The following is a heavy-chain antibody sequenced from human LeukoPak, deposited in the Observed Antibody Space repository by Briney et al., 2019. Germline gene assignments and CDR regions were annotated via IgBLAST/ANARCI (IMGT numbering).Heavy chain of an antibody. CDR2: INPSGGST. Sequence: GASVKLSCKASGYTFTSYYMHWVRQSPGQRLEWMGIINPSGGSTSYAQKCQVRVTMNKDTSTSTVYMELSSLRSEDTAVYYCARDAGYSYGSKSHFDYWGQGTLVTVSS. CDR1: GYTFTSYY. D-gene: IGHD5-18*01. V-gene: IGHV1-46*01. J-gene: IGHJ4*02. CDR3: ARDAGYSYGSKSHFDY.